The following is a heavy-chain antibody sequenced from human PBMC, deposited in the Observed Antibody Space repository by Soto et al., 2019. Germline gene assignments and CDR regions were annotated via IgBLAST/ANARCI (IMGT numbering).Heavy chain of an antibody. D-gene: IGHD6-19*01. Sequence: GGALRLSCAASGFTFSSYSMNWVRQAPGKGLECVSYISSSSSTIYYADSVKGRFTISRDNAKNSLYLQMNSLRAEDTAVYYCASSPSSGWYKGVDYYYGMDVWGQGTTVTVLL. J-gene: IGHJ6*02. CDR3: ASSPSSGWYKGVDYYYGMDV. V-gene: IGHV3-48*01. CDR1: GFTFSSYS. CDR2: ISSSSSTI.